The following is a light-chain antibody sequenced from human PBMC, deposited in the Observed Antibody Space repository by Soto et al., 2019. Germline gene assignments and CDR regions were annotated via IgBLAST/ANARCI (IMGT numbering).Light chain of an antibody. CDR2: DVN. CDR1: SSDIGGYDY. V-gene: IGLV2-14*01. J-gene: IGLJ2*01. Sequence: QSVLTQPASVSGSPGQSITLSCTGTSSDIGGYDYVSWYQRHPGKAPKLIIYDVNNRPSWVSNRFSGSKSGNTASLTISGLPAEDEADYYCTSYASGSSNVVFGGGTKLTVL. CDR3: TSYASGSSNVV.